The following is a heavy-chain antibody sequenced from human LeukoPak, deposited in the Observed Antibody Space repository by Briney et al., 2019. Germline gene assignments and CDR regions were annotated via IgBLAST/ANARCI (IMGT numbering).Heavy chain of an antibody. J-gene: IGHJ4*02. CDR1: GDSVSSNSAT. D-gene: IGHD6-13*01. CDR3: ARGSSSSSWYFDY. V-gene: IGHV6-1*01. CDR2: TYYRSTWYN. Sequence: SQTLSLTCAISGDSVSSNSATWTWIRQSPSRGLEWLGRTYYRSTWYNDYAVSVKSRITINPDTSKNQFSLHLNSVTPEDTAVYYCARGSSSSSWYFDYWGQGTLVAVSS.